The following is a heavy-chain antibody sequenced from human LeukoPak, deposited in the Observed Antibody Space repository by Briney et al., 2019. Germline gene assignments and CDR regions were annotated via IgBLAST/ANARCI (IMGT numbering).Heavy chain of an antibody. D-gene: IGHD3-3*01. CDR2: IKSKTDGVTT. CDR1: GFTFSNAW. CDR3: TTDVTIFGVVIDY. V-gene: IGHV3-15*01. J-gene: IGHJ4*02. Sequence: GGSLRLSCAASGFTFSNAWMSWVRQAPGKGLEWVGRIKSKTDGVTTDYAAPVKGRFTISRDDSKNTLYLQMNSLKTENTAVYYCTTDVTIFGVVIDYWGQGTLVTVSS.